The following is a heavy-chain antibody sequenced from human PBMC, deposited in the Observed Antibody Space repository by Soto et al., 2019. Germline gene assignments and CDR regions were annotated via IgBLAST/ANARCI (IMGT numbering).Heavy chain of an antibody. D-gene: IGHD3-9*01. V-gene: IGHV1-18*04. CDR1: GYTFTSYG. J-gene: IGHJ5*02. CDR3: ARDGYYDILTGYPRRWFDP. CDR2: ISAYNGNT. Sequence: QVQLVQSGAEVKKPGASVKVSCKASGYTFTSYGISWVRQAPGQGLEWMGWISAYNGNTNYVQKLQGRVTMTTDTSTSTAYMELRSLRSDDTAVYYCARDGYYDILTGYPRRWFDPWGQGTLVTVSS.